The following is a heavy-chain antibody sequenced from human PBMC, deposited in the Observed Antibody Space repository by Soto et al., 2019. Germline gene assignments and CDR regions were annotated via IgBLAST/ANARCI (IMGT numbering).Heavy chain of an antibody. J-gene: IGHJ5*02. Sequence: GGSLSLSCAASGFTFSSYWMHWVRQAPGKGLVWVSRINSDGSSTSYADSVKGRFTISRDNAKNTLYLQMNSLRAEDTAVYYCARDRVAVAGVNWFDPWGQGTLVTVSS. CDR3: ARDRVAVAGVNWFDP. CDR2: INSDGSST. D-gene: IGHD6-19*01. V-gene: IGHV3-74*01. CDR1: GFTFSSYW.